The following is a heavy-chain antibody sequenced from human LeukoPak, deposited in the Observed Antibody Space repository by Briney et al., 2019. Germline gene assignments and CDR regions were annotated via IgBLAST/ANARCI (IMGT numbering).Heavy chain of an antibody. Sequence: PGGSLRLSCAASGFTFSSYSMNWVRQAPGKGLEWVAVIWYDGSNKYYADSVKGRFTISRDNAKNTLFMQMNSLRAEDTAVYFCAKDKGSSPRGRFDNWGQGTLVTVSS. CDR2: IWYDGSNK. CDR3: AKDKGSSPRGRFDN. J-gene: IGHJ4*02. D-gene: IGHD6-6*01. CDR1: GFTFSSYS. V-gene: IGHV3-33*06.